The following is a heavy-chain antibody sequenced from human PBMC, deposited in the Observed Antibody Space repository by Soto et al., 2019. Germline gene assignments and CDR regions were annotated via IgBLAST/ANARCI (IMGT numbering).Heavy chain of an antibody. CDR2: ISAYNGNT. Sequence: ASVKVSCKASGYTFTSYGISWVRQAPGQGLEWMGWISAYNGNTNYAQKLQGRVTMTTDTSTSSAYMELRSLRSDDTAVYYCARDSVLLRCYSGYDPGGYYDYYYMDVWGKGTTVTVSS. CDR1: GYTFTSYG. V-gene: IGHV1-18*01. CDR3: ARDSVLLRCYSGYDPGGYYDYYYMDV. D-gene: IGHD5-12*01. J-gene: IGHJ6*03.